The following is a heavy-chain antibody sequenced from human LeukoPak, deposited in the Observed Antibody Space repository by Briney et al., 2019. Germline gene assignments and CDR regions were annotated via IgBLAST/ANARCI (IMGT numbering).Heavy chain of an antibody. CDR3: ARDSRRDWGFYYGSGTHPGWFDP. J-gene: IGHJ5*02. CDR2: IYYSGST. D-gene: IGHD3-10*01. CDR1: GGSISSGGYY. Sequence: PSETLSLTCTVSGGSISSGGYYWSWIRQHPGKGLEWIGYIYYSGSTYYNPSLKSRVTISVDTSKNQFSLKLSSVTAADTAVYYCARDSRRDWGFYYGSGTHPGWFDPWGQGTLVTVSS. V-gene: IGHV4-31*03.